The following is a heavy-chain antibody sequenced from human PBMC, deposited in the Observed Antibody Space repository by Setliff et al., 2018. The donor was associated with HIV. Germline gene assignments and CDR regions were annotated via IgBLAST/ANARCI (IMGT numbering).Heavy chain of an antibody. Sequence: GGSLRLSCAVAGFSFSNYAMTWVRQAPGKGLEWVSAIAGTSASTYYADSVKGRFTISRDSSKSMLYLQMNSLRVEDTAIYYCAKPLTQWGVSPYHYAFGVWGQGTTVTVSS. D-gene: IGHD1-26*01. CDR3: AKPLTQWGVSPYHYAFGV. V-gene: IGHV3-23*01. J-gene: IGHJ6*02. CDR2: IAGTSAST. CDR1: GFSFSNYA.